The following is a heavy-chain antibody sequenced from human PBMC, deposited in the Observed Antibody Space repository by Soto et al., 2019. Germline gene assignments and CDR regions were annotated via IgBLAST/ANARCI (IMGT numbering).Heavy chain of an antibody. Sequence: QVQLVQSGAEVKKPGSSVKVSCKASGGTFSSYAISWVRQAPGQGLEWMGGIIPIFGTANYAQKFQGRVTFTADESTSTAYMGLSSRRSEDTAVYSCARGWGSRYLEGGQGYWGQGTLVTVSS. CDR3: ARGWGSRYLEGGQGY. CDR2: IIPIFGTA. CDR1: GGTFSSYA. V-gene: IGHV1-69*12. D-gene: IGHD3-16*01. J-gene: IGHJ4*02.